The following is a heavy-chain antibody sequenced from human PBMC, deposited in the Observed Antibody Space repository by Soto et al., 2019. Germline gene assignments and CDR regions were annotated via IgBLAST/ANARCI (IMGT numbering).Heavy chain of an antibody. V-gene: IGHV4-59*01. D-gene: IGHD2-21*02. CDR1: GGSISSYY. Sequence: QVQLQESGPGLVKPSETLSLTCTVSGGSISSYYWSWIRQPPGKGLEWIGYIYYSGSTNYNPSLKSRVTISVDTAKNQFSRKLSSVTAADTAVYYCARAYCGGDCYSAEYFQHWGQGTLVTVSS. CDR3: ARAYCGGDCYSAEYFQH. J-gene: IGHJ1*01. CDR2: IYYSGST.